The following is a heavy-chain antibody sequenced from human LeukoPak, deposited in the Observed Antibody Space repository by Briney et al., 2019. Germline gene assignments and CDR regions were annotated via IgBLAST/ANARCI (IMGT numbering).Heavy chain of an antibody. CDR3: ASSGSYYFPFDY. CDR2: ISGSGGST. V-gene: IGHV3-23*01. D-gene: IGHD3-10*01. J-gene: IGHJ4*02. Sequence: GGSLRLSCAASGFTFSSYAMSWVRQAPGKGLEWVSAISGSGGSTYYADSVKGRFTISRDNSKNTLYLQMNSLRAEDTAIYYCASSGSYYFPFDYWGQGTLVTVSS. CDR1: GFTFSSYA.